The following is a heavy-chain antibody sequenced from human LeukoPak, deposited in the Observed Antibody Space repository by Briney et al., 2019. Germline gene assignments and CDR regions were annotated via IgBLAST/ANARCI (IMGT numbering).Heavy chain of an antibody. V-gene: IGHV3-11*01. CDR2: ISGSSGTI. Sequence: GGSLRLSCAASGFTFSDYYMSWIRQAPGKGLEWISYISGSSGTIYYGDSMKGRFTISRDNAKNSLYLQMNSLRAEDTAVYYCARRQLTSRPVDYWGQGTLVTVSS. CDR1: GFTFSDYY. D-gene: IGHD2-2*01. CDR3: ARRQLTSRPVDY. J-gene: IGHJ4*02.